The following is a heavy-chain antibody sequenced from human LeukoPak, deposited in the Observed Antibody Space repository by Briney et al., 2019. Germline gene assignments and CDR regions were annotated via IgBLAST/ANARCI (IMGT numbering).Heavy chain of an antibody. CDR3: ARVGRERNFDY. CDR1: GGSIISYY. D-gene: IGHD1-26*01. V-gene: IGHV4-59*01. J-gene: IGHJ4*02. Sequence: SETLSLTCTVSGGSIISYYRSWIRQPPGKGLEWIGYIYYSGSTNYNPSLKSRVTISVDTSKNQFSLKLSSVTAADTAVYYCARVGRERNFDYWGQGTLVTVSS. CDR2: IYYSGST.